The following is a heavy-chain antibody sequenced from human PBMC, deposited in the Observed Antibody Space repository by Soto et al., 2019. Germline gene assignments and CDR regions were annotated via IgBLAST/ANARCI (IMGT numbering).Heavy chain of an antibody. D-gene: IGHD6-13*01. CDR2: ISAGNGDT. V-gene: IGHV1-3*01. CDR1: GYTFTDHA. J-gene: IGHJ4*02. Sequence: ASVKVSCKASGYTFTDHALHWVRQAPGQRLEWMGWISAGNGDTKYSQRFKDRVTITRDTSANTAYLELSSLGSEDTAVYYCARASSSTWGYYFDCWGQGILVTVSS. CDR3: ARASSSTWGYYFDC.